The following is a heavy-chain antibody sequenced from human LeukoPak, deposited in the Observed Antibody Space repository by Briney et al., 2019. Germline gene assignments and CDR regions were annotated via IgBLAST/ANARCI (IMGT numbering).Heavy chain of an antibody. J-gene: IGHJ4*02. CDR2: IKQDGSEK. V-gene: IGHV3-7*01. CDR1: GFTFSSYW. Sequence: PGGSLRLSCAASGFTFSSYWMSWVRQAPGKGLEWVAKIKQDGSEKYYVDSVKGRFTISRDNAKNSLDLQMNSLRAEDTAVYYCAIHRGYSGDNLFDYWGQGTQVTVSS. CDR3: AIHRGYSGDNLFDY. D-gene: IGHD5-12*01.